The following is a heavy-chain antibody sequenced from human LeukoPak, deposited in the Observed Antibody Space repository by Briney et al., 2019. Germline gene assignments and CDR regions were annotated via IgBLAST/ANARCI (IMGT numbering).Heavy chain of an antibody. CDR1: GFTVSSNY. J-gene: IGHJ4*02. CDR3: ARGEDYDFWSGYYTGALDY. CDR2: IYSGGST. V-gene: IGHV3-53*01. D-gene: IGHD3-3*01. Sequence: GGSLRLSCAASGFTVSSNYMSWVRQAPGKGLKWVSVIYSGGSTYYADSVKGRFTISRDNSKNTLYLQMNSLRAEDTAVYYCARGEDYDFWSGYYTGALDYWGQGTLVTVSS.